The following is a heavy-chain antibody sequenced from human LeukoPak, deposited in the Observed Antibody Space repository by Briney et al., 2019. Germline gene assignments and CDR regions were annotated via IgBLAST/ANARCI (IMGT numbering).Heavy chain of an antibody. CDR3: ARDRSRKYQLLY. V-gene: IGHV1-18*01. CDR2: ISAYSDHT. Sequence: ASVKVSCKASGYTFIAYGLSWVRQAPGRGLEWMGWISAYSDHTDYAQKFQDRVTITTDTSTGTAYMELTSLTSDDTAVYYCARDRSRKYQLLYWGQGTLVTVSS. CDR1: GYTFIAYG. J-gene: IGHJ4*02. D-gene: IGHD2-2*01.